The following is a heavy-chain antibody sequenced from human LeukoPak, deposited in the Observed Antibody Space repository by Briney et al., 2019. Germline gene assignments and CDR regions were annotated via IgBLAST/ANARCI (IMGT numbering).Heavy chain of an antibody. J-gene: IGHJ3*02. Sequence: ASVKVSCKAFGYTFTSNYMHWVRQAPGQGPEWMGVISPSGGSTTYAQKFQGRVTLTRDMSTSTDYLELSSLRSEDTAVYYCARGNSSGYYYVYSAFDIWGQGTMVTVSS. CDR2: ISPSGGST. CDR3: ARGNSSGYYYVYSAFDI. CDR1: GYTFTSNY. D-gene: IGHD3-22*01. V-gene: IGHV1-46*01.